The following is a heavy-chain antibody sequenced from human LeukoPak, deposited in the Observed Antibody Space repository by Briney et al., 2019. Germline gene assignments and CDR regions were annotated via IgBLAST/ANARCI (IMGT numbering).Heavy chain of an antibody. CDR1: AVSISSGNFY. CDR2: VYSTGNT. V-gene: IGHV4-61*09. J-gene: IGHJ4*02. Sequence: SETLSLTCTVSAVSISSGNFYWSWIRQSAGKGLEWIGHVYSTGNTKYNPSLKSRVTISVDTSKNQFSLKLSSVTAADTAVYYCARSGQLTPVLFDYWGQGTLVTVSS. CDR3: ARSGQLTPVLFDY. D-gene: IGHD4-23*01.